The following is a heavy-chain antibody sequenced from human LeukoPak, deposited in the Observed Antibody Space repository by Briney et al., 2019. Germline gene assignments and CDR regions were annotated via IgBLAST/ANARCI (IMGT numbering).Heavy chain of an antibody. CDR1: GGSISSKNW. CDR3: ARVRDPGGYYYYYYMDI. Sequence: SETLSLTCAVSGGSISSKNWWSWVRQPPGKGLEWIGEIHHSGSTNYNPSLKSRVTISVDTSKNQFSLKVSSVTAADTAVYYCARVRDPGGYYYYYYMDIWGKGNTVTVSS. CDR2: IHHSGST. J-gene: IGHJ6*03. D-gene: IGHD3-16*01. V-gene: IGHV4-4*02.